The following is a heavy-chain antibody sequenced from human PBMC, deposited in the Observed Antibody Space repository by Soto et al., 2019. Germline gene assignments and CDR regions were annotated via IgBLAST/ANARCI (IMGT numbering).Heavy chain of an antibody. Sequence: GESLKISCKGSGYSFTSYWIGWVRQMPGKGLEWMGIIYPGDSDTRYSPSFQGQVTISADKSISTAYLQWSSLKASGTAMYYCAVYDFWSGYQNTAFDYWGQGTLVTVSS. CDR3: AVYDFWSGYQNTAFDY. D-gene: IGHD3-3*01. CDR2: IYPGDSDT. J-gene: IGHJ4*02. CDR1: GYSFTSYW. V-gene: IGHV5-51*01.